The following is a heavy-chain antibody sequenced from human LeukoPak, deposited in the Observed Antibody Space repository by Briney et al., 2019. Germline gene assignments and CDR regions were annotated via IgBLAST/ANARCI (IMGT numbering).Heavy chain of an antibody. V-gene: IGHV1-2*04. CDR1: GYTFTGYY. CDR3: ARASWGLTLYFDL. D-gene: IGHD2-2*01. J-gene: IGHJ2*01. Sequence: ASVKVSCKASGYTFTGYYMHWVRQAPGQGLEWMGWINPNSGGTNYAQKFQGWVTMTRDTSISTAYMELSRLKSDDTAVYYCARASWGLTLYFDLWGRGTLVTVSS. CDR2: INPNSGGT.